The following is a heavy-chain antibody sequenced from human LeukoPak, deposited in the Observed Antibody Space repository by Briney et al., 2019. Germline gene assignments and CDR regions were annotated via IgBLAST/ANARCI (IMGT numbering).Heavy chain of an antibody. CDR3: ASRITMIVVVTPDAFDI. V-gene: IGHV1-69*13. CDR1: GGTFSSYA. D-gene: IGHD3-22*01. CDR2: IIPIFGTA. J-gene: IGHJ3*02. Sequence: SVKVSCKASGGTFSSYAISWVRQAPGQGLEWMGGIIPIFGTANYAQKFQGRVTITADESTSTAYMELSSLRSEDTAVYYCASRITMIVVVTPDAFDIWGQGTMVTVSS.